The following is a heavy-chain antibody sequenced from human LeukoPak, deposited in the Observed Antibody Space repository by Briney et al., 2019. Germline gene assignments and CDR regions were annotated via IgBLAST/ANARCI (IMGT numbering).Heavy chain of an antibody. Sequence: PGGSLRLSCAASGFTFSSYAMSWVRQAPGKGLEWVSAISGSGGSTYYADSVKGRFTISRDNSKNTLHLQIDSLRLEDTAVYHCAREFHSSGYAGTFDCWGPGTLVTVSS. CDR3: AREFHSSGYAGTFDC. CDR2: ISGSGGST. J-gene: IGHJ4*02. D-gene: IGHD3-22*01. CDR1: GFTFSSYA. V-gene: IGHV3-23*01.